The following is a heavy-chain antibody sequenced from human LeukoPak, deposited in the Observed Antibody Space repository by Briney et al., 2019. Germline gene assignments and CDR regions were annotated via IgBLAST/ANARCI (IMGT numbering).Heavy chain of an antibody. CDR3: ARDLVDGDYEGRDDY. CDR2: ISAYNGNT. Sequence: ASVKVSCKASGYTFTSYGISWVRQAPGQGLEWMGWISAYNGNTNYAQKLQGRVTMTTDTSTSTAYMELRSLRSDDTAVYYCARDLVDGDYEGRDDYWGQGTLVTVSS. J-gene: IGHJ4*02. CDR1: GYTFTSYG. V-gene: IGHV1-18*01. D-gene: IGHD4-17*01.